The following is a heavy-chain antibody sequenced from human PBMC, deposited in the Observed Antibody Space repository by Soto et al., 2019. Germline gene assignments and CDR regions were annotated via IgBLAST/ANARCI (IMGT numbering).Heavy chain of an antibody. CDR1: GGSLSTNP. J-gene: IGHJ4*02. Sequence: QVQLVQSGTEVKKPGSSVKVSCKTSGGSLSTNPISWVRQAPGQGLEWMGGTGSGTGPGNHAQKFKGRRTGTADKSTGTVYMELTNISSEYTAVYYCARRDSGGFFRFFDSWGQGTLGTVSS. V-gene: IGHV1-69*06. CDR3: ARRDSGGFFRFFDS. D-gene: IGHD2-15*01. CDR2: TGSGTGPG.